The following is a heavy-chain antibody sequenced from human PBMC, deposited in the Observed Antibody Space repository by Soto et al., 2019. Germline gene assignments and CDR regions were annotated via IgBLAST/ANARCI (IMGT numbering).Heavy chain of an antibody. D-gene: IGHD3-22*01. CDR1: GGSFSGYY. V-gene: IGHV4-34*01. J-gene: IGHJ5*02. CDR3: ATTARRTYYYDSSGYRQWFDP. CDR2: INHSGST. Sequence: SETLSLTCAVYGGSFSGYYWSWIRQPPGKGLEWIGEINHSGSTNYNPSLKSRVTISVDTSKNQFSLKLSSVTAADTAVYYCATTARRTYYYDSSGYRQWFDPWGQGTLVTVSS.